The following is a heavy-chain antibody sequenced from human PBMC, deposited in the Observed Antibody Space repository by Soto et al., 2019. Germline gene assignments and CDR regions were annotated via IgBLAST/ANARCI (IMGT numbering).Heavy chain of an antibody. CDR3: ASHSVYSSSSHWFDP. V-gene: IGHV1-69*02. Sequence: ASVKVSCKASGGTFSSYTISWVRQAPGQRLEWMGRNIPNLGIANYAQKLQGRVTITADKSTSTAYMELSSLRSEDTAVYYCASHSVYSSSSHWFDPWGQ. CDR1: GGTFSSYT. J-gene: IGHJ5*02. CDR2: NIPNLGIA. D-gene: IGHD6-6*01.